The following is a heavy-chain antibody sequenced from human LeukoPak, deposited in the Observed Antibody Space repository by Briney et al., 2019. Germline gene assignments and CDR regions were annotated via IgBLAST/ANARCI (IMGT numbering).Heavy chain of an antibody. D-gene: IGHD6-19*01. CDR3: AKSGGSSGWLY. Sequence: AGGSLRLSCAASGFTFSSSAMSWVRQAPGKGLEWLSGISGSGGGTYYADSVKGRFTISRDDSKNTLYLRMHSLRAEDTAVYYCAKSGGSSGWLYWGQGTLVTVSS. V-gene: IGHV3-23*01. J-gene: IGHJ4*02. CDR2: ISGSGGGT. CDR1: GFTFSSSA.